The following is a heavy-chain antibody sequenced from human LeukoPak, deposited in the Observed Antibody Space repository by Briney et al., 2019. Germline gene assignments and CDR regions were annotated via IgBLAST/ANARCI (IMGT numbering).Heavy chain of an antibody. V-gene: IGHV3-48*03. D-gene: IGHD3-22*01. CDR1: GFSFSSYE. CDR3: ARDRPMIVVADAFDI. CDR2: ISASGTLT. Sequence: GGSLRLSCAASGFSFSSYEMNWVRQAPGKGLEWISYISASGTLTHYADSVEGRFTISRDNAKNTLYLQMNSLRAEDTAVYYCARDRPMIVVADAFDIWGQGTMVTVSS. J-gene: IGHJ3*02.